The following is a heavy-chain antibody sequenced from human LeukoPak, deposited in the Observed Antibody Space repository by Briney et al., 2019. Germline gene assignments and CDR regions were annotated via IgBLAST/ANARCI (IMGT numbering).Heavy chain of an antibody. Sequence: GASVKVSCKASGYTFTGYYMHWVRQAPGQGLEWMGWINPNSGGTNYAQKFQGRVTMTRDTSISTAYMELSRLRSDDTAVYYCARDKIAALGYDNWFDPWGQGTLVTVSS. D-gene: IGHD6-6*01. CDR3: ARDKIAALGYDNWFDP. CDR1: GYTFTGYY. CDR2: INPNSGGT. J-gene: IGHJ5*02. V-gene: IGHV1-2*02.